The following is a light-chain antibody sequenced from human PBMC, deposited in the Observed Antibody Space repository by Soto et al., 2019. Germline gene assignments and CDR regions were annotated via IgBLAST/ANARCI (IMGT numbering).Light chain of an antibody. CDR1: QTLSRN. J-gene: IGKJ2*01. CDR3: QQYDNWPHT. V-gene: IGKV3-15*01. Sequence: EIVMTQSPATLSVSPGERATLSCRASQTLSRNLAWYQQKPGQAPRLLIYGASTRATGIPARFSGSGSGTDFTLTISSLQSEDFAVYYCQQYDNWPHTFGQGTKLEIK. CDR2: GAS.